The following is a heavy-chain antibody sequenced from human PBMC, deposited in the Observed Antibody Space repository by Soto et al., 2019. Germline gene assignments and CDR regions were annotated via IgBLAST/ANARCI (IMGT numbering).Heavy chain of an antibody. CDR1: GFTFSSYS. CDR2: ISGSGGST. J-gene: IGHJ4*02. Sequence: PGGSLRLSCAASGFTFSSYSMNWVRQAPGKGLEWVSAISGSGGSTYYADSVKGRFTISRDNSKNTLYLQMNSLRAEDTAVYYCAKGYDFWSGPFDYWGQGTLVTVSS. D-gene: IGHD3-3*01. CDR3: AKGYDFWSGPFDY. V-gene: IGHV3-23*01.